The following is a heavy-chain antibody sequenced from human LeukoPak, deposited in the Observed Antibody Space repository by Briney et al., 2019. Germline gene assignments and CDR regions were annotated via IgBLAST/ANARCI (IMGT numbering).Heavy chain of an antibody. CDR3: ASRNLIPAAGDYFDY. D-gene: IGHD6-13*01. Sequence: GGSLRLSCAASGFTFSSYAMSWVHQAPGKGLKWVSAISGSGGSTYYADSVKGRFTISRDNSKNTLYLQMNSLRAEDTAVYYCASRNLIPAAGDYFDYWGQGTLVTVSS. CDR2: ISGSGGST. J-gene: IGHJ4*02. CDR1: GFTFSSYA. V-gene: IGHV3-23*01.